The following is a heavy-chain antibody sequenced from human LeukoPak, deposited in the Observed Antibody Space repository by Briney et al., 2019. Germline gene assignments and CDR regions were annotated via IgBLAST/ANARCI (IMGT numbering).Heavy chain of an antibody. CDR3: ARSVVVPAAYDY. J-gene: IGHJ4*02. D-gene: IGHD2-2*01. V-gene: IGHV4-59*01. CDR2: IYYSGST. CDR1: GGSISSYY. Sequence: SETLSLTCTVSGGSISSYYWSWIRQPAGKGLEWIGYIYYSGSTNYNPSLKSRVTISVDTSKNQFSLKLSSVTAADTAVYYCARSVVVPAAYDYWGQGTLVTVSS.